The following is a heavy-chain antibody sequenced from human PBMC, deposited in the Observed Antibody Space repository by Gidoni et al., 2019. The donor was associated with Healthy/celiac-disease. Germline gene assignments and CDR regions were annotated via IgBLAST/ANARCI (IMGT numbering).Heavy chain of an antibody. CDR3: ARGFSGWGNWFDP. J-gene: IGHJ5*02. D-gene: IGHD6-19*01. V-gene: IGHV3-53*01. CDR2: SYSGGST. Sequence: EVQLVESGGGLIQPGGSLSLSCAASGFTVSSTYMSWVRQAPGKGLEWVSVSYSGGSTYYADSVKGRFTISRDNSKNTLYLQMNSLRAEDTAVYYCARGFSGWGNWFDPWGQGTLVTVSS. CDR1: GFTVSSTY.